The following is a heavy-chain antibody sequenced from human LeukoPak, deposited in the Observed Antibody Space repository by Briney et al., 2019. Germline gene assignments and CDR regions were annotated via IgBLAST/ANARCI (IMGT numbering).Heavy chain of an antibody. Sequence: ASVKVSCKTSGYTFTDYHLYWVRQAPGQGPEWMGRISPDNGVTKIAQKFQGRVTMTRDTSINTIYMELGRLTGDDTAVYYCARKTTALDYWGQGT. CDR3: ARKTTALDY. V-gene: IGHV1-2*06. D-gene: IGHD4-17*01. J-gene: IGHJ4*02. CDR1: GYTFTDYH. CDR2: ISPDNGVT.